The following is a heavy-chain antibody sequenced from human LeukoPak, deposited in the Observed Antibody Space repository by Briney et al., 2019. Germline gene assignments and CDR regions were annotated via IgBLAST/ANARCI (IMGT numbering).Heavy chain of an antibody. J-gene: IGHJ3*02. D-gene: IGHD3-16*02. Sequence: GGSLTLSCAASGFTVSSNYMSWVRQAPGKGLEWVSVIYSGGSTYYADSVKGRFTISRDNSKNTLYLQMNSLRAEDTAVYYCARDRSLIGGAFDIWGQGTMVTVSS. CDR2: IYSGGST. CDR1: GFTVSSNY. V-gene: IGHV3-53*01. CDR3: ARDRSLIGGAFDI.